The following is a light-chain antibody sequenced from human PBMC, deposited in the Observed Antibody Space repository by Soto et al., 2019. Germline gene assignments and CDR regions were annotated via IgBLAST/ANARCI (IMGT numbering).Light chain of an antibody. J-gene: IGLJ2*01. V-gene: IGLV2-11*01. CDR2: DVS. CDR3: CSYAGSNTLV. CDR1: SSDVGRYNY. Sequence: QSALPQPRSVSGSPGQSVTISCTGTSSDVGRYNYVSWYQQHPDKAPKVMIYDVSKRPSGVPDRFSGSKSDNTASLTISGLLAEDEAYYYCCSYAGSNTLVFGGGTQLTVL.